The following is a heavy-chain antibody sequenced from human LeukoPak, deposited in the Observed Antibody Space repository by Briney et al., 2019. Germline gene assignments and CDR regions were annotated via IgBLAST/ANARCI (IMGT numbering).Heavy chain of an antibody. V-gene: IGHV4-39*07. J-gene: IGHJ3*02. CDR2: IFYSGST. D-gene: IGHD4-17*01. CDR1: SGSISTSNYY. Sequence: PSETLSLTCTVSSGSISTSNYYWGWVRQPPGKALEWIGNIFYSGSTYYSPSLKSRVTISVDKSKNQFSLKLSSVTAADTAVYYCASPIYGDYTENGFDIWGQGTMVTVSS. CDR3: ASPIYGDYTENGFDI.